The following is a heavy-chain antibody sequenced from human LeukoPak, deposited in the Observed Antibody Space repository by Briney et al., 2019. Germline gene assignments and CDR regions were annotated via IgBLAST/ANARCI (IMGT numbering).Heavy chain of an antibody. Sequence: SVKVSCKASGYTFTSYDINWVRQAPGQGLEWMGRIIPIFGTADYAQKFQGRVTITTDESTSTAYMELSSLRSEDTAVYYCARDHYYDSSGYEIWGQGTLVTVSS. J-gene: IGHJ4*02. CDR3: ARDHYYDSSGYEI. V-gene: IGHV1-69*05. D-gene: IGHD3-22*01. CDR2: IIPIFGTA. CDR1: GYTFTSYD.